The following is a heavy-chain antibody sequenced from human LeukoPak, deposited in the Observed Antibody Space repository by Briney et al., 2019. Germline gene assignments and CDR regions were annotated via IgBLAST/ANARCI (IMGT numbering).Heavy chain of an antibody. CDR3: ARDFGLGITGTTDY. V-gene: IGHV3-7*01. D-gene: IGHD1-7*01. Sequence: PGGSLRLSCAASGFTFSRYWMSWVRQAPGKGLEWVANIKEDGSEKYYVDSVKGRSTISRENAKNSLYLQMNSLRAEDTAVYYCARDFGLGITGTTDYWGQGTLVTVSS. CDR2: IKEDGSEK. CDR1: GFTFSRYW. J-gene: IGHJ4*02.